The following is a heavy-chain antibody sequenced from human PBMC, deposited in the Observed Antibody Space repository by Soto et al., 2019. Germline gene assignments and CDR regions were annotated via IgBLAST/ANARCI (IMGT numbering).Heavy chain of an antibody. CDR1: GGTFSSYA. V-gene: IGHV1-69*13. CDR3: ARHNYGSGSYYYYGMDV. J-gene: IGHJ6*02. D-gene: IGHD3-10*01. CDR2: IIPIFGTA. Sequence: VASVKVSCKASGGTFSSYAISWVRQAPGQGLEWMGGIIPIFGTANYAQKFQGRVTITADESTSTAYMELSSLRSEDTAVYYCARHNYGSGSYYYYGMDVWGQGTTVTVSS.